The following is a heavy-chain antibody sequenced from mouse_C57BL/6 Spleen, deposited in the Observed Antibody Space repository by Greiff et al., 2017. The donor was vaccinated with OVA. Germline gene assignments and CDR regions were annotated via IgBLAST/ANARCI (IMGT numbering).Heavy chain of an antibody. CDR3: ARHDYYGSPPDY. CDR2: ISGGGGNT. CDR1: GFTFSSYT. J-gene: IGHJ2*01. V-gene: IGHV5-9*01. D-gene: IGHD1-1*01. Sequence: EVKLVESGGGLVKPGGSLKLSCAASGFTFSSYTMSWVRQTPEKRLEWVATISGGGGNTYYPDSVKGRFTISRDNAKNTLYLQMSSLRSEDTALYYCARHDYYGSPPDYWGQGTTLTVSS.